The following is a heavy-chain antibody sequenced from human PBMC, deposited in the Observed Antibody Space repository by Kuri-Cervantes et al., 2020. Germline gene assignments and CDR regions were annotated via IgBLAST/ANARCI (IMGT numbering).Heavy chain of an antibody. Sequence: ASVKVSCKASGYTFTSYDINWVRQATGQGLEWMGWMNPNSGNTGYAQKFQGRVTMTRNTSISTAYMELSSLRSEDTAVYYCARDRPSSGEWFGDFIITYYYYGMDVWGQGTTVTVSS. CDR1: GYTFTSYD. CDR3: ARDRPSSGEWFGDFIITYYYYGMDV. CDR2: MNPNSGNT. D-gene: IGHD3-10*01. J-gene: IGHJ6*02. V-gene: IGHV1-8*01.